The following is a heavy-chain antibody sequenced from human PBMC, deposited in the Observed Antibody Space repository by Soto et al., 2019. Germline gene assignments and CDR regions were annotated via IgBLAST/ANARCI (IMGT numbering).Heavy chain of an antibody. Sequence: GASVKVSCKASGYTFTSYGISWVRQAPGQGLEWMGWISAYNGNTNYAQKLQGRVTMTTDTSTSTAYMELRSLRSDDTAVYYCARDHGDYDMVDYYYYYMDVWGKGTTVTSP. CDR3: ARDHGDYDMVDYYYYYMDV. D-gene: IGHD4-17*01. J-gene: IGHJ6*03. CDR2: ISAYNGNT. CDR1: GYTFTSYG. V-gene: IGHV1-18*01.